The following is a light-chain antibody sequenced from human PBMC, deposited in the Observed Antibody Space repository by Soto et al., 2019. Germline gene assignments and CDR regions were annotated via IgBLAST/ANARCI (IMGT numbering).Light chain of an antibody. V-gene: IGKV1-27*01. J-gene: IGKJ4*01. Sequence: DIQMTQSPSSLTASVGDRVTISCRASQGFRNSLAWYQQKPGKVPTLLIYGASILQSGVPSRFSGSGSGTEFTLTISSLQPEDVATYYCQKYDSAPLTFGGGTKVEIK. CDR2: GAS. CDR1: QGFRNS. CDR3: QKYDSAPLT.